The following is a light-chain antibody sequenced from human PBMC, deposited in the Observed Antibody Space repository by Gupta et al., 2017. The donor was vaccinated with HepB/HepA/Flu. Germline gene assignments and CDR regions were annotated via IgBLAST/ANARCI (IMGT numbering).Light chain of an antibody. Sequence: QPVLTPPPSASGTPGPRAAISCSGSSSNVGRDNVYWYRQLPGTAPKLLIYNDDRRPSGVPDRFSGSKSGTSASLAISGLRSEDEADYYCAAWDNSLSAYVFGTGTWVTVL. V-gene: IGLV1-47*02. CDR1: SSNVGRDN. CDR3: AAWDNSLSAYV. CDR2: NDD. J-gene: IGLJ1*01.